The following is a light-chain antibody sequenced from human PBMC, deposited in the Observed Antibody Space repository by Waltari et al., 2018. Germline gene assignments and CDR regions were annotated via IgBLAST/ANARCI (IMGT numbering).Light chain of an antibody. Sequence: QAVVTQEPSLTVSPGGTVTLTCGSSTGAVTSSHYPYWFQQTPGQAPRTLIYDTSNKHALTPARFSGALLGGKAALTLSGAQPEDEAEYYCLLFYSGAEVFGGGTQLTVL. V-gene: IGLV7-46*01. CDR1: TGAVTSSHY. CDR2: DTS. CDR3: LLFYSGAEV. J-gene: IGLJ2*01.